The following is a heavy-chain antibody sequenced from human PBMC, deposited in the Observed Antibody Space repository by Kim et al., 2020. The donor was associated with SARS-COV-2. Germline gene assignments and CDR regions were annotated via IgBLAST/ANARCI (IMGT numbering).Heavy chain of an antibody. CDR3: ARASGTVGNLDY. Sequence: ASVKVSCKASGYTFTGYDLNWVRQATGQGLEWMGWMNPNIGNTGYAQKFQGRVTMTMDTSIGTAYMELSSLKSEDTAVYYCARASGTVGNLDYWGQGTLVTVSS. CDR1: GYTFTGYD. V-gene: IGHV1-8*01. J-gene: IGHJ4*02. CDR2: MNPNIGNT. D-gene: IGHD4-17*01.